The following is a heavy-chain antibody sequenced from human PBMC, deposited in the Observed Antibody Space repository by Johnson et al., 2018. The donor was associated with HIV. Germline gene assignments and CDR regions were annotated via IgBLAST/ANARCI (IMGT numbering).Heavy chain of an antibody. CDR2: IWYDGSNK. Sequence: QVQLVESGGGVVHPGGSLRLSCEASGFTFSSYGMHWVRQAPGKGLEWVAVIWYDGSNKYYVDSVKGRFTISRDNAKNSLYLQMNSLRAEDTAVYYCATYSSSWYKGGYAFDIWGQGTMVTVSS. D-gene: IGHD6-13*01. J-gene: IGHJ3*02. CDR3: ATYSSSWYKGGYAFDI. CDR1: GFTFSSYG. V-gene: IGHV3-33*03.